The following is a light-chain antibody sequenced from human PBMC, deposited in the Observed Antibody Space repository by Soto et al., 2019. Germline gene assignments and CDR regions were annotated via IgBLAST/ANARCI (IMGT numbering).Light chain of an antibody. Sequence: EIVLTQSPATLSLSPGERATLSCRASQSVSSYLAWYQQKPGQAPRLLMFDASTRATGIPARFSGSGSGTEFTLTISGLQSEDFAIYYCQQYNKWPLITFGQGTRLEIK. CDR1: QSVSSY. CDR3: QQYNKWPLIT. CDR2: DAS. V-gene: IGKV3-15*01. J-gene: IGKJ5*01.